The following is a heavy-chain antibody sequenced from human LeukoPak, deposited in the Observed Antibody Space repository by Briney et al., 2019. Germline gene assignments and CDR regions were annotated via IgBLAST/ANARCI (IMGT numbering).Heavy chain of an antibody. J-gene: IGHJ4*02. CDR2: ISGSGGST. CDR1: GFTFSSYA. CDR3: AKVSTGGDYDPTFDY. V-gene: IGHV3-23*01. Sequence: GGSLRLSCAASGFTFSSYAMSWVRQAPGKGLEWVSAISGSGGSTCYADSVKGRFTISRDNSKNTLYLQMNSLRAEDTAVYYCAKVSTGGDYDPTFDYWGQGTLVTVSS. D-gene: IGHD4-17*01.